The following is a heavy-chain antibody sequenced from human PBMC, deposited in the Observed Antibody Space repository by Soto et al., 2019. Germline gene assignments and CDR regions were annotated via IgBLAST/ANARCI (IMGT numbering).Heavy chain of an antibody. J-gene: IGHJ1*01. Sequence: SETLSLTCTVSGGSISSYYWSWIRQPPGKGLEWIGYIYYSGSTNYNPSLKSRVIISVDTSKNQFSLKLSSVTAADTAVYYCARGGEWREFIQYWSQGTLVTVAS. D-gene: IGHD3-16*01. CDR3: ARGGEWREFIQY. V-gene: IGHV4-59*01. CDR1: GGSISSYY. CDR2: IYYSGST.